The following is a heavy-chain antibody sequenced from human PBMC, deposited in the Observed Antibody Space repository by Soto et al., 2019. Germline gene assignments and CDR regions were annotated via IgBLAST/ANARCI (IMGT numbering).Heavy chain of an antibody. J-gene: IGHJ5*01. V-gene: IGHV4-59*01. D-gene: IGHD3-22*01. Sequence: PSETLSLTCTVSGGSISSYYWSWIRQPPGKGLEWIGYIYYSGSTNYNPSLKSRVTISVDTPKNQLSLKLSSVTAADTAVYYCASTPTGYDSSGSYYVANWFDSWGQGTPVT. CDR3: ASTPTGYDSSGSYYVANWFDS. CDR2: IYYSGST. CDR1: GGSISSYY.